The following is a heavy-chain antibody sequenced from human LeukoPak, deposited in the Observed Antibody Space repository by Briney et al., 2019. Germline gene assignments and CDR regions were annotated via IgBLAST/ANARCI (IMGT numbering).Heavy chain of an antibody. Sequence: GGSLRLSCAASGFTFSFYAMGWVRQAPGKGLEWVSAISGSTTDTNYADSVQGRFTISRDNSKNTLLLQMNSLRADDTAVYYCAKRDYQSSGHFDYWGQGTLVTVSS. J-gene: IGHJ4*02. CDR2: ISGSTTDT. D-gene: IGHD3-22*01. V-gene: IGHV3-23*01. CDR3: AKRDYQSSGHFDY. CDR1: GFTFSFYA.